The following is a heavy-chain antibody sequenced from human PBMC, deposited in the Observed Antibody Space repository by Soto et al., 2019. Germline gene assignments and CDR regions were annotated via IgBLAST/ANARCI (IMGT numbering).Heavy chain of an antibody. CDR1: GFTFNTHT. Sequence: QVQLVESGGGVVQPGRSLRLSCAASGFTFNTHTIHWVRQAPSKGLEWVALIWFDGSNKYYSDSVKGRFAISRDNSKNTLYLQMNSLRAEDTAVYYCARDLGYSHGHPFDYWGQGTLVSVS. D-gene: IGHD3-16*01. V-gene: IGHV3-33*01. CDR3: ARDLGYSHGHPFDY. J-gene: IGHJ4*02. CDR2: IWFDGSNK.